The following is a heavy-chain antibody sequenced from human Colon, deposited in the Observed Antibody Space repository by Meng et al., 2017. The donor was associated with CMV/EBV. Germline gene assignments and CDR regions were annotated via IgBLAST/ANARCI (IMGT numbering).Heavy chain of an antibody. CDR3: ATGKAVAGKSYYYYGMGL. J-gene: IGHJ6*02. Sequence: GGSLRLSCAASGFTFEHYDMSWVRQAPGKGLEWVSRISWNGESTGYGDSLKGRFTISRDNAKNSLYLHLSSLRAEDTAVYYCATGKAVAGKSYYYYGMGLWGQGTTVTVSS. CDR2: ISWNGEST. D-gene: IGHD6-19*01. CDR1: GFTFEHYD. V-gene: IGHV3-20*04.